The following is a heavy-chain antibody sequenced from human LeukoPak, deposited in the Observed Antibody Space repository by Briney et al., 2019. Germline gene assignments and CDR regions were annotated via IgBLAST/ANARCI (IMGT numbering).Heavy chain of an antibody. Sequence: KPSETLSLTCAVYGGSFSGYYWSWIRQPPGKGLEWIGEINHSGSTNYNPSLKSRVTISVDTSKNQFSLKLSCVTAADTAVYYCARDEANRDAFDIWGQGTMVTVSS. V-gene: IGHV4-34*01. CDR3: ARDEANRDAFDI. CDR2: INHSGST. J-gene: IGHJ3*02. CDR1: GGSFSGYY.